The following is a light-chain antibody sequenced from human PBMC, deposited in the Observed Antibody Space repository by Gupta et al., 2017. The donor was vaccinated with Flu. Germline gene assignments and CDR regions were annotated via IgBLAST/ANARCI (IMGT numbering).Light chain of an antibody. Sequence: EIVMTQSPATLSVSPGERATLSCRASQSVSSNLAGSQQRPGQAPRVLIYGASTRATGIPARLSGSGSGSEFTIPISSLQSEDFAVYYCQQYNTWPRTFGQGTKVEIK. V-gene: IGKV3-15*01. CDR3: QQYNTWPRT. J-gene: IGKJ1*01. CDR1: QSVSSN. CDR2: GAS.